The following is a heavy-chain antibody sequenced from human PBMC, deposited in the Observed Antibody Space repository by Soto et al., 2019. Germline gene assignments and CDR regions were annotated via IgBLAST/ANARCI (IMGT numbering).Heavy chain of an antibody. CDR1: GGTFSSYA. CDR3: ATRLYDSSGYYFYYYYGMDV. Sequence: AASVKVSCKASGGTFSSYAISWVRQAPGQGLEWMGGIIPIFGTANYAQKFQGRVTITTDESTSTAYMELSSLRSEDTAVYYCATRLYDSSGYYFYYYYGMDVWGRGTTVTVSS. D-gene: IGHD3-22*01. J-gene: IGHJ6*02. CDR2: IIPIFGTA. V-gene: IGHV1-69*05.